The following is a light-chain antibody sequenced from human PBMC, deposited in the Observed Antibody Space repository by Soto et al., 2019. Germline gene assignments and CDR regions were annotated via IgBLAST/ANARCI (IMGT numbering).Light chain of an antibody. CDR1: SSNIGNNY. Sequence: QSVLTQPPSVSAAPGQKVTISCSGSSSNIGNNYESWYQQLPGTAPKLLIYDNNKRPSGIPDRFSGSKSGTSATPGITGLQTGDEADYYCGTWDSSLSAVVFGGWTKLIVL. CDR3: GTWDSSLSAVV. CDR2: DNN. J-gene: IGLJ2*01. V-gene: IGLV1-51*01.